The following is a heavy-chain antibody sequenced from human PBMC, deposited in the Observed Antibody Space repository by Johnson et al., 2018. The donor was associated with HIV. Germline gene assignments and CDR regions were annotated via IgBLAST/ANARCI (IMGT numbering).Heavy chain of an antibody. J-gene: IGHJ3*02. Sequence: VQLVESGGGLVQPGGSLRLSCAASGFTVSSNYMSWVRQAPGKGLEWVSVIYSGGSTYYADSVKGRFTISRDNSKNTLYLQMNSLRAEDTAVYYCARAGRPYDFWSGYYSGDAFDIWGQGTMVTVSS. V-gene: IGHV3-66*02. D-gene: IGHD3-3*01. CDR1: GFTVSSNY. CDR3: ARAGRPYDFWSGYYSGDAFDI. CDR2: IYSGGST.